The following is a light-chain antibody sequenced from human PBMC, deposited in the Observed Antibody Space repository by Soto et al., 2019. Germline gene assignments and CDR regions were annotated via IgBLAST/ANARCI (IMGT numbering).Light chain of an antibody. CDR1: QSVSSY. Sequence: EIVLTQSPATLSLSPGERATLSCRASQSVSSYLAWYQQKPGQAPRLLIYDVSNRATGIPARFSGSGSGTDFTLTISSLGPEDFAVYSCQQRSNWPRFTFGPGTKVDIK. V-gene: IGKV3-11*01. J-gene: IGKJ3*01. CDR2: DVS. CDR3: QQRSNWPRFT.